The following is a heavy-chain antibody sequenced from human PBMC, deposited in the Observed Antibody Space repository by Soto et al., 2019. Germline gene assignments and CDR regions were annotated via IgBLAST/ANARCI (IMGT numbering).Heavy chain of an antibody. CDR3: GREGAGGYNWFDP. D-gene: IGHD3-10*01. CDR2: IKQDGSEK. CDR1: GFTFSSYW. Sequence: HPGGSLRLSCAASGFTFSSYWMSWVRQAPGKGLEWVANIKQDGSEKYYVDSVKGRFTISRDNAKNSLYLQMNSLRAEDTAVYYCGREGAGGYNWFDPWGQGTLVTVSS. J-gene: IGHJ5*02. V-gene: IGHV3-7*01.